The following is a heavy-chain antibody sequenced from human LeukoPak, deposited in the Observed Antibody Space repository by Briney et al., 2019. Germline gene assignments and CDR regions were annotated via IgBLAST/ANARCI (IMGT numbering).Heavy chain of an antibody. V-gene: IGHV3-13*01. CDR1: GFTFSSYD. CDR2: IDTTGDT. J-gene: IGHJ4*02. CDR3: ARDSRWNYYSFDY. Sequence: GGSLRLSCAASGFTFSSYDMHWVRQGTGKGLEWVSAIDTTGDTYYPGSVKGRFTISRENAKSSLYLQMNSLRAEDTAVYYCARDSRWNYYSFDYWGQGTLVTISS. D-gene: IGHD1-7*01.